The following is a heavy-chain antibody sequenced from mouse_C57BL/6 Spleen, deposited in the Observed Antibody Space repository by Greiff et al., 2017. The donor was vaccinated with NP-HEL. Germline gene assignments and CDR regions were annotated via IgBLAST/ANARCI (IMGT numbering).Heavy chain of an antibody. Sequence: QVQLQQPGAELVKPGASVKLSCKASGYTFTSYWMQWVKQRPGQGLEWIGEIDPSDSYTNYNQKFKGKATLTVDTSSITAYMQLSSLTSEDSAVYYCARSIPSITTVVAGDYWGQGTSVTVSS. CDR1: GYTFTSYW. CDR2: IDPSDSYT. D-gene: IGHD1-1*01. J-gene: IGHJ4*01. CDR3: ARSIPSITTVVAGDY. V-gene: IGHV1-50*01.